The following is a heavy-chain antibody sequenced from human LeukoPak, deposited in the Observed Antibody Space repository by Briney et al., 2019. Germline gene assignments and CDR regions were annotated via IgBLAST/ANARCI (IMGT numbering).Heavy chain of an antibody. D-gene: IGHD3-10*01. CDR2: ISAYNGNT. J-gene: IGHJ4*02. CDR3: AADLMKVRGVTSLDY. V-gene: IGHV1-18*01. CDR1: GYTFTSYG. Sequence: VSVKASCKASGYTFTSYGISWVRQAPGQGLEWMGWISAYNGNTNYAQKLQGRVTMTTDTSTSTAYMELRSLRSEDTAVYYCAADLMKVRGVTSLDYWGQGTLVTVSS.